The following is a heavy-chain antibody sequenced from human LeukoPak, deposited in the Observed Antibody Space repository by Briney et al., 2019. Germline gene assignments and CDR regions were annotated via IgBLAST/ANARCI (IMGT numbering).Heavy chain of an antibody. D-gene: IGHD3-10*01. CDR3: ARGGNYYGSGSHYRFDP. Sequence: SETLSLTCTVSGGSISSDTYYWNWIRQTAGKGLEWIGRIYTSGGTSYNPSLKSRVIISVDTPKNQFSLKLSSVTAADTAVYYCARGGNYYGSGSHYRFDPWGQGTLVTVSS. J-gene: IGHJ5*02. CDR2: IYTSGGT. CDR1: GGSISSDTYY. V-gene: IGHV4-61*02.